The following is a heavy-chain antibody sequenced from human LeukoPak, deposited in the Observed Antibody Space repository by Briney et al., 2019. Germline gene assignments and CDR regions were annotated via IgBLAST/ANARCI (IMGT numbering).Heavy chain of an antibody. CDR2: IYYSGST. CDR3: ARPLRPSSSYYPFDY. CDR1: GGSISSYY. J-gene: IGHJ4*02. V-gene: IGHV4-59*01. D-gene: IGHD3-22*01. Sequence: SETLSLTCTVSGGSISSYYWSWIRQPPGKGLEWIGYIYYSGSTNYNPSLKSRVTISVDKSKNQFSLKLSSVTAADTAVYYCARPLRPSSSYYPFDYWGQGTLVTVSS.